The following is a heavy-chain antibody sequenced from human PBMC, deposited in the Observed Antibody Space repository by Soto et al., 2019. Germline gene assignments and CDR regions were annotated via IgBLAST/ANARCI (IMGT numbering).Heavy chain of an antibody. CDR3: AKVKPYYYDSSGYYLDY. J-gene: IGHJ4*02. D-gene: IGHD3-22*01. CDR2: ISYDGSNK. CDR1: GFTFSSYG. Sequence: SGGSLRLSCAASGFTFSSYGMHWVRQAPGKGLEWVAVISYDGSNKYYADSVKGRFTISRDNSKNTLYLQMNSLRAEDTAVYYCAKVKPYYYDSSGYYLDYWGQGTLVTVSS. V-gene: IGHV3-30*18.